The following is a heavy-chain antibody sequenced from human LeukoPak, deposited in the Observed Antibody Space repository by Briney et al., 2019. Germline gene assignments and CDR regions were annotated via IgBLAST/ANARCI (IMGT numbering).Heavy chain of an antibody. V-gene: IGHV3-23*01. CDR3: AKGGHHFNPFFY. D-gene: IGHD3-3*01. J-gene: IGHJ4*01. CDR1: GFTFSSSP. Sequence: GGSLRLSCAASGFTFSSSPMGWVRRAPGKGLEWVSSIHAGGSDPFYGDSVQGRFTISRDNSKNTLSLQLNSLRVEDTAVYFCAKGGHHFNPFFYCGHGTLVTVSS. CDR2: IHAGGSDP.